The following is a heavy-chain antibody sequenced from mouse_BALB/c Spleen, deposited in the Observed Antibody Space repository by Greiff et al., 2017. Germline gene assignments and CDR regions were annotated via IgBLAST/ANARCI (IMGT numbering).Heavy chain of an antibody. D-gene: IGHD2-2*01. V-gene: IGHV10-1*02. Sequence: EVMLVESGGGLVQPKGSLKLSCAASGFTFNTYAMNWVRQAPGKGLEWVARIRSKSNNYATYYADSVKDRFTISRDDSQSMLYLQMNNLKTEDTAMYYCVRQVGYDYFDYWGQGTTLTVSS. CDR1: GFTFNTYA. J-gene: IGHJ2*01. CDR2: IRSKSNNYAT. CDR3: VRQVGYDYFDY.